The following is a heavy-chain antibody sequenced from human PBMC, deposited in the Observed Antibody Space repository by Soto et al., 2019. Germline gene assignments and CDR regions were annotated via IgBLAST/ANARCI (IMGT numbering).Heavy chain of an antibody. D-gene: IGHD7-27*01. CDR2: IYYNGNT. Sequence: QVQLQESGPGLLKPSETLSLTCTVYGGSISNHYWSWIRQPPGKGLEWIGYIYYNGNTNYNPSLTSRVSMSVDTSKNQICLKFRSVTAADTAVYYCTRANWYSEYWGQGTLVTVSS. J-gene: IGHJ4*02. V-gene: IGHV4-59*11. CDR1: GGSISNHY. CDR3: TRANWYSEY.